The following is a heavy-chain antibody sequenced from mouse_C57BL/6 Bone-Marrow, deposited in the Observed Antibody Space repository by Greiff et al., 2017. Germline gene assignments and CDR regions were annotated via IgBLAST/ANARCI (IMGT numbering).Heavy chain of an antibody. CDR2: TFYSGIT. J-gene: IGHJ4*01. CDR1: GFSINSDCY. Sequence: EVMLVESGPSLVRPSQTLSLTCTVTGFSINSDCYWIWIRQFPGNKLEYIGYTFYSGITYYNPSLESRTYITRDTSKNQFSLKLSSVTTEDTATYYCARGDDYDGAMDYWGQGTSVTVSS. V-gene: IGHV3-3*01. CDR3: ARGDDYDGAMDY. D-gene: IGHD2-4*01.